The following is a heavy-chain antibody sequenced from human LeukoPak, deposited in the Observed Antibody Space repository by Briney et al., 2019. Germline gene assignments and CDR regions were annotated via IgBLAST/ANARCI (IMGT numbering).Heavy chain of an antibody. Sequence: SETLSLTCTVSGGSIRNYYWGWIRQPPGKGLEWIGYIHYSGSTNYNPSLKSRVTISVDTSKNQFSLKLSSVTAADTAVYYCASTYDYVWGSWSYWGQGTLVTVSS. V-gene: IGHV4-59*01. CDR1: GGSIRNYY. D-gene: IGHD3-16*01. CDR2: IHYSGST. CDR3: ASTYDYVWGSWSY. J-gene: IGHJ4*02.